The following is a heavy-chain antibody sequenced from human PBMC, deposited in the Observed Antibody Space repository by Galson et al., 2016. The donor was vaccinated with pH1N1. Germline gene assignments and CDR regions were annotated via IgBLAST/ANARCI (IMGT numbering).Heavy chain of an antibody. CDR2: IRSKVYGGTT. V-gene: IGHV3-49*04. Sequence: SLRLSCAASGFSFGDYAMSWVRQAPGKGLEWVGLIRSKVYGGTTENAASVKGRFIISRDDSKSIAYLQMNSLKTEDTALYYCTRARYNLLTGYLIDFWGQGTLVTASS. D-gene: IGHD3-9*01. CDR1: GFSFGDYA. CDR3: TRARYNLLTGYLIDF. J-gene: IGHJ4*02.